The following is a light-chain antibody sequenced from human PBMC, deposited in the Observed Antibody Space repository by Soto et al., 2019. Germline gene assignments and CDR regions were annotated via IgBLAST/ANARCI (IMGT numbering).Light chain of an antibody. J-gene: IGLJ2*01. Sequence: QSALTQPASVSGSTGQSITISCTGTSSDVGSYNLVSWYQQHPGKAPKLMIYEVSKRTSGVSNRFSGSKSVNTASLTISGLQAEDEADYYCCSYAGSSTFVVFGGGTQLTVL. CDR2: EVS. CDR3: CSYAGSSTFVV. CDR1: SSDVGSYNL. V-gene: IGLV2-23*02.